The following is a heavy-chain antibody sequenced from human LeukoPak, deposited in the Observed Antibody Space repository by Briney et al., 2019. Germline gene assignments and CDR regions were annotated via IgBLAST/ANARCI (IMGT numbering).Heavy chain of an antibody. V-gene: IGHV1-2*02. CDR1: GGTFTIYA. J-gene: IGHJ4*02. D-gene: IGHD2-2*01. Sequence: ASVTVSFTASGGTFTIYAISWVRQAPGQGLEWMGWMNPNSGVTNYAQKLRGRVTMTRDTSITTAYLELSRLTSDDTAVYYCARTSAMDYWGQGTLVTVSS. CDR2: MNPNSGVT. CDR3: ARTSAMDY.